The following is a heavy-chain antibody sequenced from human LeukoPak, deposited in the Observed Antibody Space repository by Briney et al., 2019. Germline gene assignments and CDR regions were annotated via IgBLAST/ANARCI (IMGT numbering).Heavy chain of an antibody. CDR1: GGSISSSSYY. V-gene: IGHV4-39*01. CDR3: ARPTAGYCSSTSCYTRAFDI. D-gene: IGHD2-2*02. Sequence: PSETLSLTCTVSGGSISSSSYYWGWIRQPPGKGLEWIGSIYYSGSTYYNPSLKSRVSISVDTSKNQFSLKLSSVTAADTAVYYCARPTAGYCSSTSCYTRAFDIWGQGTMVTVSS. CDR2: IYYSGST. J-gene: IGHJ3*02.